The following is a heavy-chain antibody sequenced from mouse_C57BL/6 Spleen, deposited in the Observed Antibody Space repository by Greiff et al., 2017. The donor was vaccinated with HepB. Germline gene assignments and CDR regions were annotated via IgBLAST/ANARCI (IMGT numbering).Heavy chain of an antibody. Sequence: VKLQESGAELVKPGASVKMSCKASGYTFTSYWITWVKQRPGQGLEWIGDIYPGSGSTNYNEKFKSKATLTVDTSSSTAYMQLSSLTSEDSAVYYCARKGAWFAYWGQGTLVTVSA. V-gene: IGHV1-55*01. J-gene: IGHJ3*01. CDR3: ARKGAWFAY. CDR2: IYPGSGST. CDR1: GYTFTSYW.